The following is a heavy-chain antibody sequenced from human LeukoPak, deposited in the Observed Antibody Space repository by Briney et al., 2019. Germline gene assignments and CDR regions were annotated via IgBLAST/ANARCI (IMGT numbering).Heavy chain of an antibody. V-gene: IGHV4-39*01. D-gene: IGHD5-24*01. J-gene: IGHJ4*02. Sequence: PAETLSLTCTVSGGSISSSSYYWGWIRQPPGKGLEWIGSIYYSGSTYYNPSLESRVTISLGTSKKQFLFKLISVTAADTAVYYCAMQRRDGYTMYYFDYWGQGTLVTVSS. CDR2: IYYSGST. CDR3: AMQRRDGYTMYYFDY. CDR1: GGSISSSSYY.